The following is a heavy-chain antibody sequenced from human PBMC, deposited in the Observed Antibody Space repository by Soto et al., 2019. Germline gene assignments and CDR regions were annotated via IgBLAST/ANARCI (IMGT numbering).Heavy chain of an antibody. CDR2: ISYDGSNK. CDR3: VGGQYYFDY. V-gene: IGHV3-30*03. Sequence: QVQLVESGGGVVQPGRSLRLSCAASGFPFTTYGMHWVREGPGKGLEWVAVISYDGSNKFYADSVKGRFTISRDNSKNTLYLQMSSLSADDTALYYCVGGQYYFDYRGQGNMVIVSS. J-gene: IGHJ4*02. CDR1: GFPFTTYG. D-gene: IGHD3-10*01.